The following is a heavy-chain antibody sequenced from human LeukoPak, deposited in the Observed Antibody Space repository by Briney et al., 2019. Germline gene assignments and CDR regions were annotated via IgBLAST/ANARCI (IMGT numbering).Heavy chain of an antibody. D-gene: IGHD3-10*01. CDR2: ISYDGSNK. V-gene: IGHV3-30*18. CDR1: GLTLSSYA. J-gene: IGHJ5*02. CDR3: AKDRLWFGESNWFDP. Sequence: GGPLGLSCAAPGLTLSSYAMNWFPQPPAKGLEGGAVISYDGSNKYYADSVKGRFTISRDNSKNTLYLQMNSLRAEDTAVYYCAKDRLWFGESNWFDPWGQGTLVTVSS.